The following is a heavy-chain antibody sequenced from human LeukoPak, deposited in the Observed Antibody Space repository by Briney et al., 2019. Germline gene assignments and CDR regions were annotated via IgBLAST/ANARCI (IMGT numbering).Heavy chain of an antibody. Sequence: ASVKVSCKASGYTFTSYYMHWVRQAPGQGLEWMGIINPSGGRTRYAQKFEGRVTMARDTSTSTVYMELSSLRSEDTAVYYCAREGSDRFLEWLTNWGQGTLVTVSS. CDR3: AREGSDRFLEWLTN. D-gene: IGHD3-3*01. CDR1: GYTFTSYY. V-gene: IGHV1-46*01. J-gene: IGHJ4*02. CDR2: INPSGGRT.